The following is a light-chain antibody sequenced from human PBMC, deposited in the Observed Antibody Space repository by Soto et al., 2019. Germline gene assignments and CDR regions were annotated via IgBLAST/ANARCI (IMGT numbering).Light chain of an antibody. V-gene: IGLV2-14*03. CDR1: SSDIGAFTF. CDR2: DVN. J-gene: IGLJ1*01. Sequence: QSALIQPASVSGSPGQSITISCTGTSSDIGAFTFVSWYQQHPGKVPKLMIFDVNRRPSGVSDRFSGSKSGNTASLTISGLQAEDEGDYYCSSYTTSSTHVFGSGTKVTVL. CDR3: SSYTTSSTHV.